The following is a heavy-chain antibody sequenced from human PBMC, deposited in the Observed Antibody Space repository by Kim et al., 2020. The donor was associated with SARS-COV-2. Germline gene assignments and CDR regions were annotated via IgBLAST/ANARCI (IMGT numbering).Heavy chain of an antibody. V-gene: IGHV1-18*01. CDR3: ARVRRYCSGVSCFNKGHGAFDI. CDR2: ITTHSGNT. J-gene: IGHJ3*02. CDR1: GYTFYTYH. Sequence: ASVKVSCKASGYTFYTYHIMWLRQAPGQGLEWMGWITTHSGNTDYAQNFQDRVVMTTDTSTTTAYMELTSLTSDDTAVYYCARVRRYCSGVSCFNKGHGAFDIWGQGTMVTVSS. D-gene: IGHD2-15*01.